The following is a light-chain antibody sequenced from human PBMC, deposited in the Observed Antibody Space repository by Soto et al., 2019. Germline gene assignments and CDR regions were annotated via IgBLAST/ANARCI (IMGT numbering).Light chain of an antibody. J-gene: IGLJ2*01. V-gene: IGLV2-14*01. Sequence: QSALTQPASVSGSPGQSITISCTGTSSDVGGYNYVSWYQQHPGKAPKLMIYDVSNRPSGVSNRFSGSKSGTTASLTISGLQSEDDAYYYWSSYISSSTVVFGGGTKLTVL. CDR2: DVS. CDR3: SSYISSSTVV. CDR1: SSDVGGYNY.